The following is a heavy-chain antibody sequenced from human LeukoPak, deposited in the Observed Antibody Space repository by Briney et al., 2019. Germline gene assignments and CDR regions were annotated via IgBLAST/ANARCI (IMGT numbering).Heavy chain of an antibody. V-gene: IGHV1-69*13. Sequence: ASVKVSCKASGGTFSSYAISWVRQAPGQGLERMGGIIPIFGTANYAQKFQGRVTITADESTSTAYMELSSLRSEDTAVSYCAREDGRGYSGYVWYLDYWGQGNPVTVSS. CDR1: GGTFSSYA. CDR3: AREDGRGYSGYVWYLDY. J-gene: IGHJ4*02. CDR2: IIPIFGTA. D-gene: IGHD5-12*01.